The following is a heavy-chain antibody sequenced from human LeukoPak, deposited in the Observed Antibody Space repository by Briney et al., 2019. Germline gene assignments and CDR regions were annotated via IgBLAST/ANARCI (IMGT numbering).Heavy chain of an antibody. CDR3: AKGATVSTFDY. D-gene: IGHD4-11*01. V-gene: IGHV5-51*01. J-gene: IGHJ4*02. Sequence: GESLQISCKTSGYSFTSYWIGWVRQMPGKGLEWMGFVYPGDSDTRYSPSFQGQVTISADKSISTAYLQWTSLKASDTAMYYCAKGATVSTFDYWGQGTLVTVSS. CDR2: VYPGDSDT. CDR1: GYSFTSYW.